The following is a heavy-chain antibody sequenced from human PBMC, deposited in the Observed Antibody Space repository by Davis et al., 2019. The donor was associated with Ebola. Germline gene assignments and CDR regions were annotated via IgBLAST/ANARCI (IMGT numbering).Heavy chain of an antibody. J-gene: IGHJ5*02. D-gene: IGHD3-9*01. Sequence: ASVKVSCKASAYTFTGHYIHWVRQAPGQGLEWMGRINPDSGGTNYPQKFQGRVTMTRDTSISTAYMELSRLTSDDTAVYYCARDSDDILTGLNWFDPWGQGTLVTVSS. CDR2: INPDSGGT. CDR3: ARDSDDILTGLNWFDP. V-gene: IGHV1-2*06. CDR1: AYTFTGHY.